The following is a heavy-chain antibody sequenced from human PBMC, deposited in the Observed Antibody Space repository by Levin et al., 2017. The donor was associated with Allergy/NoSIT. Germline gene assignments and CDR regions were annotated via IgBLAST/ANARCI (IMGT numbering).Heavy chain of an antibody. V-gene: IGHV4-59*01. CDR2: VHNSETT. D-gene: IGHD3-3*01. J-gene: IGHJ6*02. CDR3: ARASDFWSGYSIPYGMDV. CDR1: GDSISNYY. Sequence: NSSETLSLTCTVSGDSISNYYWSWIRQPPGKGLEWIGYVHNSETTNYNPSLQSRLTISLDTSKNQFSLKLSSVTAADTAVYYCARASDFWSGYSIPYGMDVWGQGTTVTVSS.